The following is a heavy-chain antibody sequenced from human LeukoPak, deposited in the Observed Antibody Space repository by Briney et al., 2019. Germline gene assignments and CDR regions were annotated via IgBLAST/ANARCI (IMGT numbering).Heavy chain of an antibody. CDR3: AKYKIPVAGTAYYYYGMDV. D-gene: IGHD6-19*01. CDR1: GFNFSSYA. Sequence: GGSLRLSCAASGFNFSSYAMSWVRQAPGKGLEWVSAISGSGGSTYYADSVKGRFTISRDNSKNTLYLQMNSLRAVDTAVYYCAKYKIPVAGTAYYYYGMDVWGQGTTVTVSS. J-gene: IGHJ6*02. CDR2: ISGSGGST. V-gene: IGHV3-23*01.